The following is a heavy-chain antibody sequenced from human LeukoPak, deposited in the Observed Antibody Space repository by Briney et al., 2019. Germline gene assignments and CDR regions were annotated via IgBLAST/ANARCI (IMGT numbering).Heavy chain of an antibody. V-gene: IGHV3-21*01. CDR2: ISSSSSYI. CDR3: ARDNTVTPGY. CDR1: GFTLSSYS. J-gene: IGHJ4*02. D-gene: IGHD4-17*01. Sequence: PGGSLRLSCAASGFTLSSYSMNWVRQAPGKGLEWVSSISSSSSYIYYADSVKGRFTISRDNAKNSLYLQMNSLRAEDTAVYYCARDNTVTPGYWGQGTLVTVSS.